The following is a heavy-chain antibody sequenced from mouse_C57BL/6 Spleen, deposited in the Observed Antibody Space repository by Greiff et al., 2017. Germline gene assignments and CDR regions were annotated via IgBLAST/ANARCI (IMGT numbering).Heavy chain of an antibody. CDR3: ARDDYYGSSYRFAY. V-gene: IGHV1-26*01. Sequence: VQLQQSGPELVKPGASVKISCKASGYTFTDYYMNWVKQSHGKSLEWIGDINPNNGGTSYNQKFKGKATLTVDKSSSPAYMELRSLTYEDDAVYYYARDDYYGSSYRFAYWGQGTLVTVSA. D-gene: IGHD1-1*01. CDR2: INPNNGGT. J-gene: IGHJ3*01. CDR1: GYTFTDYY.